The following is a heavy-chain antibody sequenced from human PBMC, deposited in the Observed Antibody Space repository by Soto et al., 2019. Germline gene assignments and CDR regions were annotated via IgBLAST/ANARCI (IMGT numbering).Heavy chain of an antibody. J-gene: IGHJ4*02. CDR2: IYHNGNT. Sequence: SETLSLTCSVSGGSIRSSHTSTDWTWIRQPPGKGLEWIAYIYHNGNTAYNPSLKSRITISVDSSKNQFSLKMNSVAAADTAVYYCARSSSSGWQGGRDYWGQGTLVTVSS. CDR1: GGSIRSSHTSTD. CDR3: ARSSSSGWQGGRDY. D-gene: IGHD6-19*01. V-gene: IGHV4-61*01.